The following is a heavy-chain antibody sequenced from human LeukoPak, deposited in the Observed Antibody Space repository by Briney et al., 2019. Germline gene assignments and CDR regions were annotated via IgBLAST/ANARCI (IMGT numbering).Heavy chain of an antibody. Sequence: PSETLSLTCTVSGGSISSYYWSWIRQPPGKGLEWIGEINHSGSTNYNPSLKSRVTISVDTSKNQFSLKLSSVTAADTAVYYCARRVVVVITTGGDFDYWGQGTLVTVSS. CDR1: GGSISSYY. V-gene: IGHV4-34*01. CDR2: INHSGST. J-gene: IGHJ4*02. CDR3: ARRVVVVITTGGDFDY. D-gene: IGHD3-22*01.